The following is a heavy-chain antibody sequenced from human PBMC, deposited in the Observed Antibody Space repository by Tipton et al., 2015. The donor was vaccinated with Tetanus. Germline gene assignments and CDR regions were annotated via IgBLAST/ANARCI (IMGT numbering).Heavy chain of an antibody. CDR2: ISSSSRYI. J-gene: IGHJ4*02. CDR1: GFIFSSCG. D-gene: IGHD2-21*02. V-gene: IGHV3-21*01. CDR3: ARGMAEASNCGGDCYSDY. Sequence: SLRLSCAASGFIFSSCGMSWVRQAPGEGLEWVSSISSSSRYIYYADSVKGRFTISRGNAKNSLYLQMISLRAEDTAVYSCARGMAEASNCGGDCYSDYWGQGTLVTVSS.